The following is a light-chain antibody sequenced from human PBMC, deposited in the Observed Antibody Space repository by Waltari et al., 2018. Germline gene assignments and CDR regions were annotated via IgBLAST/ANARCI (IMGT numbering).Light chain of an antibody. CDR2: AAS. V-gene: IGKV1-6*01. J-gene: IGKJ1*01. Sequence: TQLTQSPSSLSASVGVRVTLTCRASQDIRNDLGWYQQQPGKAPKVLIYAASILHTGVPSRFSGSGSGTDFTLTISNLQPEDFATYFCLHDFGYPRTFGQGTKVEVK. CDR3: LHDFGYPRT. CDR1: QDIRND.